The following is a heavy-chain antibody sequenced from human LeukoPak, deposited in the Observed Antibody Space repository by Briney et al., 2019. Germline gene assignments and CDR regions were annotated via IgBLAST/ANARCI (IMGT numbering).Heavy chain of an antibody. Sequence: PSETLSLTCTVSGGSISSYYWSWIRQPPGKGLKWIGYIYYSGSTNYNPSLKSRVTISVDTSKNQFSLKLSSVTAADTAVYYCARLDYGDYYYYYYGMDVWGQGTTVTVSS. J-gene: IGHJ6*02. D-gene: IGHD4-17*01. V-gene: IGHV4-59*08. CDR2: IYYSGST. CDR1: GGSISSYY. CDR3: ARLDYGDYYYYYYGMDV.